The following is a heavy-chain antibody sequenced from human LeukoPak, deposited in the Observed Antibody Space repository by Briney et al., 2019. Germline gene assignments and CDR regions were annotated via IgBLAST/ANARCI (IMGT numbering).Heavy chain of an antibody. Sequence: RPSETLSLTCAVYGGSFSGYFWSWIRQPPGKGLEWIGEINHSGSTNYNPSLKSRVTISVDTSKNQFSLKLSSVTAADTAVYYRASGGYYDSSGYRPNDYWGQGALVTVSS. CDR1: GGSFSGYF. D-gene: IGHD3-22*01. V-gene: IGHV4-34*01. CDR3: ASGGYYDSSGYRPNDY. CDR2: INHSGST. J-gene: IGHJ4*02.